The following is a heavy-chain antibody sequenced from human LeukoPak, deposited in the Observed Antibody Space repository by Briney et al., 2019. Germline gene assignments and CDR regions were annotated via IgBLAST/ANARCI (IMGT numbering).Heavy chain of an antibody. CDR3: AKEYSSSWPSYFDY. Sequence: PGGSLTLSCAVSGFTFSSYAKSWGRQAPGKGLEWVSAISGSGGSTYYADSVKGRFTISRDNSKNTLYLQMNSLRAEDTAVYYCAKEYSSSWPSYFDYWGQGTLVTVSS. J-gene: IGHJ4*02. CDR2: ISGSGGST. D-gene: IGHD6-13*01. CDR1: GFTFSSYA. V-gene: IGHV3-23*01.